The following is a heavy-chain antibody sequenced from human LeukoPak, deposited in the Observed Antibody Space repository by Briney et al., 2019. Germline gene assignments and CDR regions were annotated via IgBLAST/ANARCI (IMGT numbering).Heavy chain of an antibody. J-gene: IGHJ3*02. CDR3: AIAGGGSDAFDI. Sequence: GASVKVSCKASGYTFTAYYIHWVRQAPGQGLEWMGRINPNSGGTSYAQELQGRVTMTRDTSISTAYMELSRLRSDDTVVYYCAIAGGGSDAFDIWGQGTMVTVSS. D-gene: IGHD2-15*01. V-gene: IGHV1-2*05. CDR1: GYTFTAYY. CDR2: INPNSGGT.